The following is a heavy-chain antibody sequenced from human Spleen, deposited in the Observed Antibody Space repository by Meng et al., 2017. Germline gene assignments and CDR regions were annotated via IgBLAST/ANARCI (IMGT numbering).Heavy chain of an antibody. Sequence: GGSLRLSCAASGFTFSYSAMSWVRQAPGKGLEWVSGISGGVGRTDYADSVKGRFTISRDNSKNTVYLQMNSLRAEDTAVYYCATLQRGYYDSSGYTGLFAFDIWGQGTMVTVSS. CDR1: GFTFSYSA. CDR3: ATLQRGYYDSSGYTGLFAFDI. J-gene: IGHJ3*02. V-gene: IGHV3-23*01. D-gene: IGHD3-22*01. CDR2: ISGGVGRT.